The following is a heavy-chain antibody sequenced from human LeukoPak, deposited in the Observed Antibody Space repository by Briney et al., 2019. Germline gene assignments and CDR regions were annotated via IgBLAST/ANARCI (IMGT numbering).Heavy chain of an antibody. D-gene: IGHD6-19*01. CDR2: IYYSGST. J-gene: IGHJ6*03. Sequence: SETLSLTCTVSGGSISSSSYYWGWIRQPPGKGLEWIGSIYYSGSTYYNPSLKSRVTISVDTSKNQFSLKLSSVTAADTAQYYCARQISDYYYYYMDVWGTGTTVTVSS. CDR3: ARQISDYYYYYMDV. CDR1: GGSISSSSYY. V-gene: IGHV4-39*01.